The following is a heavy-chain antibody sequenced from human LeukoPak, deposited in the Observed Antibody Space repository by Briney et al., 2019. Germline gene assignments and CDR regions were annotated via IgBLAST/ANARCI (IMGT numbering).Heavy chain of an antibody. V-gene: IGHV4-59*12. CDR2: IYYSGST. CDR1: GGSISNYY. J-gene: IGHJ4*02. CDR3: ARPTSEYSGSYVFDY. D-gene: IGHD1-26*01. Sequence: SETLSLTCTVSGGSISNYYWNWLRQPPGKGLQWIGYIYYSGSTNYNPSLKSRVTISVDTSKNQFSLKLSSVTAADTAMYYCARPTSEYSGSYVFDYWGQGTLVTVSS.